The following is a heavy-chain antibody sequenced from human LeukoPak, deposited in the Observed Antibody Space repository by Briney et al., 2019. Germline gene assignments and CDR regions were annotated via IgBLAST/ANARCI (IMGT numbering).Heavy chain of an antibody. CDR1: GGSISGSSYY. D-gene: IGHD5-24*01. J-gene: IGHJ3*02. CDR2: IYYSGST. V-gene: IGHV4-61*05. CDR3: ARSGMKLDGFAI. Sequence: PSETLSLACTVSGGSISGSSYYWGWIRQPPGKGLEWIGYIYYSGSTNYNPSLKSRVTISVDTSKNQFSLKLSSVTAADTAVYYCARSGMKLDGFAIWGQGTMVTVSS.